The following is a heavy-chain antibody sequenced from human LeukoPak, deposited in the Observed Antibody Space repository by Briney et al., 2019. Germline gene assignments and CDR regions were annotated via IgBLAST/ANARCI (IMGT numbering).Heavy chain of an antibody. CDR3: ARDGGLDY. CDR1: GGTFSDYY. Sequence: EASVKVSCKASGGTFSDYYMHWLRQAPGQGLEWMGWINPNSGVTNFAQKFQGRVTMTRDTSINTAYMELSRLTSDDTAVYYCARDGGLDYWGQGTLVAVSS. CDR2: INPNSGVT. J-gene: IGHJ4*02. V-gene: IGHV1-2*02.